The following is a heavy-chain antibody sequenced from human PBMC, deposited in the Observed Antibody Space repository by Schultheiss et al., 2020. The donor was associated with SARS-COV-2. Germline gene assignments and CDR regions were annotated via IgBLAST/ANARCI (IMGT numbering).Heavy chain of an antibody. V-gene: IGHV4-59*12. D-gene: IGHD6-13*01. CDR3: ARVLAAALKYYHYGMDV. CDR1: GGSISSYY. J-gene: IGHJ6*02. CDR2: IYYSGST. Sequence: SETLSLTCAVSGGSISSYYWSWIRQPPGKGLEWIGYIYYSGSTYYNPSLKSRVTISVDTSKNQFSLKLSSVTAADTAVYYCARVLAAALKYYHYGMDVWGQGTTVTVSS.